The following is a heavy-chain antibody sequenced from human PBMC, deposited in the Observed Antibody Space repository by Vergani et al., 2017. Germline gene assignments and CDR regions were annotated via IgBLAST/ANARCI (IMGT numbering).Heavy chain of an antibody. CDR3: TRDPYYYDTSPPYYYGIDV. CDR1: GFIFSNYG. V-gene: IGHV3-49*04. CDR2: IRSKAYGGTT. D-gene: IGHD3-22*01. J-gene: IGHJ6*02. Sequence: VQLVESGGGVVQPGRSLRLSCEASGFIFSNYGMHWVRQAPGKGLEWVGFIRSKAYGGTTEYAASVKGRFTISRDDSKSIAYLQMNSLKTEDTAVYYCTRDPYYYDTSPPYYYGIDVWGQGTTVTVSS.